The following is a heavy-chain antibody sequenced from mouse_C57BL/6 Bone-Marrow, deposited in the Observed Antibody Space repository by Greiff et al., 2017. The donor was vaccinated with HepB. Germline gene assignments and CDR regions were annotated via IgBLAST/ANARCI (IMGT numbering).Heavy chain of an antibody. CDR3: ARRELGPFAY. V-gene: IGHV5-6*01. CDR2: ISSGGSYT. J-gene: IGHJ3*01. D-gene: IGHD4-1*01. Sequence: EVQVVESGGDLVKPGGSLKLSCAASGFTFSSYGMSWVRQTPDKRLEWVATISSGGSYTYYPDSVKGRFTISRDNAKNTLYLQRSSLKSEDTAMYYCARRELGPFAYWGQGTLVTVSA. CDR1: GFTFSSYG.